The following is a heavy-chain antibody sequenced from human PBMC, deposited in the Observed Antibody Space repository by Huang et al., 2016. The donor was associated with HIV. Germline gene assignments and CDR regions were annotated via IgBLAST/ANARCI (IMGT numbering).Heavy chain of an antibody. CDR3: AKGGSAAAVLDF. D-gene: IGHD6-13*01. CDR1: GFTFSSYG. J-gene: IGHJ4*02. CDR2: ISYDGKTK. V-gene: IGHV3-30*18. Sequence: QVQLVESGGGVVQPGRSLRISCAAFGFTFSSYGMHWVRQAPGKGLEWVAVISYDGKTKYYADSVKGRFSISRDNSKTTVYLQLNSLRVEDTAVYYCAKGGSAAAVLDFWGQGTLVTVSS.